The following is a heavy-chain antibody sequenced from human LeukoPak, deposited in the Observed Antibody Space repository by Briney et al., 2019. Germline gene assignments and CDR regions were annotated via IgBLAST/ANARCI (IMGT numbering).Heavy chain of an antibody. D-gene: IGHD3-3*02. CDR2: ISPSGDST. CDR1: VFTLRRQP. V-gene: IGHV3-23*01. J-gene: IGHJ4*02. Sequence: PGGSLTLSCGAWVFTLRRQPMMWLRQPPGGGLEWVAAISPSGDSTTYRDSVKGQFTISRDNSRNRLYLQMNTLTVEDTTIYYSARRILTGCVTDFFDFWGQGALVTVSS. CDR3: ARRILTGCVTDFFDF.